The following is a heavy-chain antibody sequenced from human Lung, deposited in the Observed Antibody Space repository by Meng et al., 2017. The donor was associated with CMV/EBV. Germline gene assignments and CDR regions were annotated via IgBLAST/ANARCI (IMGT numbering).Heavy chain of an antibody. D-gene: IGHD2-8*01. CDR2: MSGRGFRT. J-gene: IGHJ3*01. Sequence: SGFRFSDFALIWVRQAPGKGLEWVSGMSGRGFRTYYAESVKGRFTISRDSNKDTLFLQMKGLRADDTALYFCAKARGTVYASDAFDVWGHGTMVTVSS. CDR3: AKARGTVYASDAFDV. CDR1: GFRFSDFA. V-gene: IGHV3-23*01.